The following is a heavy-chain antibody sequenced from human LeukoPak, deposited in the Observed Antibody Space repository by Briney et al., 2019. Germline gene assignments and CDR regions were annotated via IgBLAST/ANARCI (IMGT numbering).Heavy chain of an antibody. Sequence: SETLSLTCTVSGGSISSTTYYWAWIRQPPGKGLEWIGSIYKTGSTNYSPSLKSRVFISVDTSNNQFSLKLSSVTAADTAVYYCARARRKGIAAAGTFDYWGQGTLVTVSS. D-gene: IGHD6-13*01. J-gene: IGHJ4*02. CDR2: IYKTGST. V-gene: IGHV4-39*07. CDR1: GGSISSTTYY. CDR3: ARARRKGIAAAGTFDY.